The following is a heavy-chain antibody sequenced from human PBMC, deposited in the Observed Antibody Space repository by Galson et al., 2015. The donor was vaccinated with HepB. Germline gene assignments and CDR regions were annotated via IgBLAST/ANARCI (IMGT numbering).Heavy chain of an antibody. J-gene: IGHJ4*02. CDR1: GFTFSSLG. CDR3: AKGTTNIDY. Sequence: SLRLSCAASGFTFSSLGMTWVRQAPGKGLECVSAIGVNAGSTDYADSVKGRFTISSDNSKNMLYLQMNNLRAEDTAVYYCAKGTTNIDYWGQGTLVTVSS. V-gene: IGHV3-23*01. CDR2: IGVNAGST. D-gene: IGHD1-1*01.